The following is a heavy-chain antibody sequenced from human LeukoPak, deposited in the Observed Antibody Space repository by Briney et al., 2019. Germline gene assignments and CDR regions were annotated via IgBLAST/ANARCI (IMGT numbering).Heavy chain of an antibody. CDR3: ARGEVTYYLDA. CDR2: VHWNGENT. CDR1: GFTFDDYG. J-gene: IGHJ5*02. V-gene: IGHV3-20*04. Sequence: GGSLRLSCACSGFTFDDYGLGWVRQVPGKGLEWVSGVHWNGENTNYAASVKGRFTVSRDNAKKVVYLQMDDLRVEDTALYYCARGEVTYYLDAWGQGTLVTVSS. D-gene: IGHD1-26*01.